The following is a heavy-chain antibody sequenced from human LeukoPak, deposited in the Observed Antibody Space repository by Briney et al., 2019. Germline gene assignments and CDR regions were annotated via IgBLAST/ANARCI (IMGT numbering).Heavy chain of an antibody. CDR1: GFTVSSNY. Sequence: GGSLRLSCAASGFTVSSNYMSWVRQAPGKGLEWVSVIYSGGSTYYADSVKGRFTISRDNSKNTLYLQMNSLRAEDADVYYCASDSSSWSYYYGMDVWGQGTTVTVSS. D-gene: IGHD6-13*01. CDR2: IYSGGST. V-gene: IGHV3-66*01. J-gene: IGHJ6*02. CDR3: ASDSSSWSYYYGMDV.